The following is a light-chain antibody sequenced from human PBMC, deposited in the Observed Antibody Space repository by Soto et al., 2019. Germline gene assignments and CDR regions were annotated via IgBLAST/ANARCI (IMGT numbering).Light chain of an antibody. J-gene: IGKJ2*01. Sequence: DIQLTQSPSSLSASVGDRVTITCQASQDIDTYLNWYQQKPGKARKLLIYAAINLETGVPSRFSGSESGTDFTFTISSLQPEDIATYYCQQYDNLPYTFGQGTKLEIK. V-gene: IGKV1-33*01. CDR1: QDIDTY. CDR3: QQYDNLPYT. CDR2: AAI.